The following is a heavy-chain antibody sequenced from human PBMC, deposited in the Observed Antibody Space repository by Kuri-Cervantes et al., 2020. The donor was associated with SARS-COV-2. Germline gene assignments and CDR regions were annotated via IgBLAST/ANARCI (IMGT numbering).Heavy chain of an antibody. J-gene: IGHJ4*02. V-gene: IGHV3-48*03. D-gene: IGHD7-27*01. CDR3: ARIGELGIPDY. Sequence: LSLTCAASGFTFGSYAMNWVRQAPGKGLEWVSYISSSGSTIYYADSVKGRFTISRDNAKNSLYLQRNSLRAEDTAVYYCARIGELGIPDYWGQGTLVTVSS. CDR2: ISSSGSTI. CDR1: GFTFGSYA.